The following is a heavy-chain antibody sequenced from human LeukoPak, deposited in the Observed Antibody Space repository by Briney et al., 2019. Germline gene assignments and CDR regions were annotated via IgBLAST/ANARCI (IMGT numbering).Heavy chain of an antibody. CDR2: IYTSGST. Sequence: SETLSLTCTVSGGSISSGSYYWSWIRQPAGKGLEWIGRIYTSGSTNYNPSLKSRVTISVDTSKNQFSLKLSSVTAADTAVYYCARDFVAGPYNWFDTWGQGTLVTVSS. D-gene: IGHD6-19*01. CDR3: ARDFVAGPYNWFDT. V-gene: IGHV4-61*02. J-gene: IGHJ5*02. CDR1: GGSISSGSYY.